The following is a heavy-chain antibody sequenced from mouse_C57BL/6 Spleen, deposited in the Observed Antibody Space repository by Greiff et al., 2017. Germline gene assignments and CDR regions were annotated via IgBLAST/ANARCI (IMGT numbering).Heavy chain of an antibody. CDR2: VWSGGRS. CDR1: GFSLHSYG. J-gene: IGHJ1*03. D-gene: IGHD2-1*01. CDR3: ASCDGNYSRYFDV. Sequence: QVQLQQSGPGLVQPSQSLSITCTVSGFSLHSYGVHRVRQSPGKGLEWLGVVWSGGRSDYNAALISRLGISEGNSKRQVCFTMISLKAEDTAIDYGASCDGNYSRYFDVWGTGTTVTVSS. V-gene: IGHV2-2*01.